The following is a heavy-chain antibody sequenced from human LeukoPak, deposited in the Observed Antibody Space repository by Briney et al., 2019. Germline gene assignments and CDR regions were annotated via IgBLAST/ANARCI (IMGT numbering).Heavy chain of an antibody. V-gene: IGHV1-8*01. Sequence: GASVKVSCKASGYTFTSYDINWARQATGQGLEWMGWMNPNSGNTGYAQKFQGRVTMTRNTSISTAYMELSSLRSEDTAVYYCARGPGYSSDLILSYMDVWGKGTTVTVSS. CDR3: ARGPGYSSDLILSYMDV. J-gene: IGHJ6*03. CDR1: GYTFTSYD. D-gene: IGHD6-25*01. CDR2: MNPNSGNT.